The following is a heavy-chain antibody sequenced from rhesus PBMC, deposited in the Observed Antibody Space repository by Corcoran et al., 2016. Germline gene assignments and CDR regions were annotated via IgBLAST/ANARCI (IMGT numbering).Heavy chain of an antibody. CDR1: GGSITSNY. CDR3: ARLVAGSGLDA. CDR2: IHGGCVST. J-gene: IGHJ6*01. Sequence: QVQLQESGPGLVKPSETLSLTCAVSGGSITSNYWSWIRQSPGKGLEWIGFIHGGCVSTSYPPSLRSRVSFSRDTSKNQLSLSLSSVTAADTAVYSCARLVAGSGLDAWGQGVVVTVSS. V-gene: IGHV4-147*01. D-gene: IGHD6-37*01.